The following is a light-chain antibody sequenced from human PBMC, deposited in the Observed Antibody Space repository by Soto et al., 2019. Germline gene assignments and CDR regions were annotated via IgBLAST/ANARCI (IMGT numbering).Light chain of an antibody. CDR2: DAS. Sequence: EIVLTQSPGTLSLSPGERATLSCRASQSVSSTYLAWYQQKPGQAPRLLIYDASNRATGIPPRFSGSGSGTDFTLAISGLEPEDFAVYYCQQRYNWPWTFGQGTKVDIK. CDR1: QSVSSTY. CDR3: QQRYNWPWT. V-gene: IGKV3D-20*02. J-gene: IGKJ1*01.